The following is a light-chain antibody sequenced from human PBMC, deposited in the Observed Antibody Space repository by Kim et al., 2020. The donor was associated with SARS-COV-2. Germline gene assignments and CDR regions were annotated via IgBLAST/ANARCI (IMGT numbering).Light chain of an antibody. CDR1: QSVSSNY. CDR3: QQYDTSPYT. CDR2: LAS. Sequence: PGESATLSCRASQSVSSNYLAWYHQRPGQAPRLLIYLASNRATGAPDRFSGSGSGTDFTLTIRRLEPEDSGVFYCQQYDTSPYTFGQGTKVDIK. V-gene: IGKV3-20*01. J-gene: IGKJ2*01.